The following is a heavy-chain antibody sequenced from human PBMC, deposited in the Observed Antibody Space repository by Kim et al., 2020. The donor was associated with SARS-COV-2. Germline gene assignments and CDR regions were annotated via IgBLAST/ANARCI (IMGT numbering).Heavy chain of an antibody. CDR3: EASDY. V-gene: IGHV3-23*01. Sequence: ISDSGLGTHYADSVKGRFTISRDNSRSTLFLHMKYLRAEDTAIYYCEASDYWGQGSLVTVSS. J-gene: IGHJ4*02. CDR2: ISDSGLGT.